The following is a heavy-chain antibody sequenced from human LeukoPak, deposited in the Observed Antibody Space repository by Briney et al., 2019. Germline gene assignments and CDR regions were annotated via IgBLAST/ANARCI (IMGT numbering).Heavy chain of an antibody. V-gene: IGHV3-7*03. CDR2: IKQGGREE. CDR3: ARDNGGWFDS. D-gene: IGHD3-10*01. J-gene: IGHJ5*01. CDR1: EFIFSDYW. Sequence: PGGSLRLSCVASEFIFSDYWMSWVRQAPGKGLEWVAHIKQGGREEKYVGSVKGRFAISRDDARSTLYLQMDSLSGDDTAVYYCARDNGGWFDSWGRGTLVTVSS.